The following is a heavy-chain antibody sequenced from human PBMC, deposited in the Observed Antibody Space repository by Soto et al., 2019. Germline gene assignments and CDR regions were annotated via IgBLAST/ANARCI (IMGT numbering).Heavy chain of an antibody. CDR3: ARHQFNSGLRHVDY. D-gene: IGHD4-17*01. CDR2: IYYSGST. CDR1: GGSISSSSYY. J-gene: IGHJ4*02. Sequence: QLQLQESGPGLVKPSETLSLTCTVSGGSISSSSYYWGWIRQPPGKGLEWIGSIYYSGSTYYNPSLKSQVTISVDTCKNQFSLKLSSVTAADTAVYYCARHQFNSGLRHVDYWGQGTLVTVSS. V-gene: IGHV4-39*01.